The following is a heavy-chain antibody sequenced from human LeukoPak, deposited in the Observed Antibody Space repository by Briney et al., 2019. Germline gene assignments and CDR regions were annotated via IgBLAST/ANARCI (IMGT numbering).Heavy chain of an antibody. CDR3: TRVQHSGTSDY. Sequence: SETLSPTCTVSGGSINNFYWSWIRQPPGKALEWIGYIYYRGNTKYNASLGSRLTISVDTSKNQFSLNLNSVTAADTAVYYCTRVQHSGTSDYWGQGILVTVSS. D-gene: IGHD3-10*01. CDR2: IYYRGNT. CDR1: GGSINNFY. V-gene: IGHV4-59*01. J-gene: IGHJ4*02.